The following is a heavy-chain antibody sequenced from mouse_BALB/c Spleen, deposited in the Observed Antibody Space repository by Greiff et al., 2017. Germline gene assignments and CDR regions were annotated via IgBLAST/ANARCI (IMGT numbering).Heavy chain of an antibody. Sequence: EVQLQQSGPELVKPGASVKVSCKASGYAFTSYNMYWVKQSHGKSLEWIGYIDPYNGGTSYNQKFKGKATLTVDKSSSTAYMHLNSLTSEDSAVYYCATIYYDYDGGYDFDYWGQGTTLTVSS. CDR3: ATIYYDYDGGYDFDY. D-gene: IGHD2-4*01. CDR2: IDPYNGGT. V-gene: IGHV1S135*01. J-gene: IGHJ2*01. CDR1: GYAFTSYN.